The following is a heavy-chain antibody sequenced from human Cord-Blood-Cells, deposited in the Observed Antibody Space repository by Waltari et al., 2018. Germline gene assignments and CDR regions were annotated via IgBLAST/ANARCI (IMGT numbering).Heavy chain of an antibody. Sequence: QVQLVQSGAEVKKPGASVKVSCKASGYTFTGYYMHWVRQAPGQGLEWMGWLNPNSGGTNYAQKCQGRVTMTRDTSISTAYMELSRLRSDDTAVYYCARDSLFYAITGDLLFDYWGQGTLVTVSS. V-gene: IGHV1-2*02. CDR2: LNPNSGGT. CDR1: GYTFTGYY. CDR3: ARDSLFYAITGDLLFDY. D-gene: IGHD7-27*01. J-gene: IGHJ4*02.